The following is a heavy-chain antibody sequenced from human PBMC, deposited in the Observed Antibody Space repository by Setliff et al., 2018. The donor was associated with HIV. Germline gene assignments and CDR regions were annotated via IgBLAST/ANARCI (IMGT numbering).Heavy chain of an antibody. J-gene: IGHJ4*01. Sequence: PSETLSLTCTVYGGSFSGHFWTWIRQPPAKGLEWIGNINPNGDTNYNYISSMKGRLTLSLDTSKNQFSLTLRSVTAADTAVYYCASLLVFPAGGLFDFWGHGNLVTVSS. V-gene: IGHV4-34*01. CDR3: ASLLVFPAGGLFDF. D-gene: IGHD1-26*01. CDR1: GGSFSGHF. CDR2: INPNGDT.